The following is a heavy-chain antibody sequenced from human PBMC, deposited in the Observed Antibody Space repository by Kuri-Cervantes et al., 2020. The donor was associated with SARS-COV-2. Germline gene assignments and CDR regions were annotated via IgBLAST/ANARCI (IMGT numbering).Heavy chain of an antibody. D-gene: IGHD6-19*01. V-gene: IGHV5-51*01. CDR1: GYSFTSYW. Sequence: GESLKISCKGSGYSFTSYWIGWVRQMPGKGLEWMGIIYPDDSDTRYSPSFQGQVTISADKSISTVYLQWSSLKASDTAMYYCATAYSSGKTMNDAFDIWGQGTMVTVSS. CDR2: IYPDDSDT. J-gene: IGHJ3*02. CDR3: ATAYSSGKTMNDAFDI.